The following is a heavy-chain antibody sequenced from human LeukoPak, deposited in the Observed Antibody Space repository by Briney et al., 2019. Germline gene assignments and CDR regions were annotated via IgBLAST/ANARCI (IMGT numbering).Heavy chain of an antibody. J-gene: IGHJ5*02. CDR1: GGTFSSYA. CDR3: ARVLLTGSYSWFDP. D-gene: IGHD3-9*01. V-gene: IGHV1-69*04. Sequence: ASVKVSCKASGGTFSSYAISWVRQAPGQGLEWMGRIIPILGIANYAQKFQGRVTITADKSTSTAYMELSSLRSEDTAVYYCARVLLTGSYSWFDPWGQRTLVTVSS. CDR2: IIPILGIA.